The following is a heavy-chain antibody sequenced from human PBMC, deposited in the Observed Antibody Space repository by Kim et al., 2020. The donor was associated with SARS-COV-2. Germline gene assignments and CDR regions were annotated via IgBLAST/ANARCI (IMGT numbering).Heavy chain of an antibody. CDR2: IYGGGST. CDR1: GFTVSNTY. J-gene: IGHJ4*02. Sequence: GGSLRLSCVVSGFTVSNTYMSWVRQAPGKGLEWVSIIYGGGSTNYADSVKGRFTISRDDSKNTVYLQMNSLRAEDTAVYFCAREPSTYFDYWGQGTLVTVSS. V-gene: IGHV3-66*01. CDR3: AREPSTYFDY.